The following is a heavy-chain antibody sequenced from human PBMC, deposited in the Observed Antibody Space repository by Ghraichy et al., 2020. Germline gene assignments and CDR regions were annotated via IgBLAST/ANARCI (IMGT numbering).Heavy chain of an antibody. CDR1: GFTFSSYA. J-gene: IGHJ4*02. CDR2: ISGSGGST. Sequence: GESLNISCAASGFTFSSYAMSWVRQAPGKGLEWVSAISGSGGSTYYADSVKGRFTISRDNSKNTLYLQMNSLRAEDTAVYYCAKDHWFGESSDFDYWGQGTLVTVSS. CDR3: AKDHWFGESSDFDY. V-gene: IGHV3-23*01. D-gene: IGHD3-10*01.